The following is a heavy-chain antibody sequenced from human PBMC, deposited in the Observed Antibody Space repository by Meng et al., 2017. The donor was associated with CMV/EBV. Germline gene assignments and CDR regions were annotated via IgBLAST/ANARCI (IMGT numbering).Heavy chain of an antibody. D-gene: IGHD6-13*01. CDR3: AHHSYSSSFVPSHDY. Sequence: GGSLRLSCAASGIAVTDNYMSWVRQAPGMGPQWVSLIYSGGGTKYADSVRGRFTISRDNSKNTLYLQMNSLRAEDTAVYYCAHHSYSSSFVPSHDYWGQGTLVTVSS. V-gene: IGHV3-53*01. CDR2: IYSGGGT. CDR1: GIAVTDNY. J-gene: IGHJ4*02.